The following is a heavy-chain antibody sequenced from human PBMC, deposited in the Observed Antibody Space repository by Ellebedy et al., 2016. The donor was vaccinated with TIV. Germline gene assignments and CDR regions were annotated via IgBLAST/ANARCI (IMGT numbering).Heavy chain of an antibody. Sequence: ASVKVSCKASGYTFTNYWMHWVRQAPGQGLEWMGIISPSGDSTSYAQKFQGRVSVTRDTSTSTVSMDLTSLTSEDTAVYYCARGGEFLDHWGNGTLVTVSS. CDR1: GYTFTNYW. CDR3: ARGGEFLDH. CDR2: ISPSGDST. V-gene: IGHV1-46*01. J-gene: IGHJ4*01. D-gene: IGHD2-21*01.